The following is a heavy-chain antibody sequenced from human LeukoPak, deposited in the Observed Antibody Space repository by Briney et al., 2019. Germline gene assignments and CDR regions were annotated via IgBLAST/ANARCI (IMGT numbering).Heavy chain of an antibody. Sequence: SQTLSLTCAVSGGSISSGGYSWSWIRQPPGKGLEWIGYIYHSGSTYYNPSLKSRVTISVDRSKNQFSLKLSSVTAADTAVYYCARVRYYGMDVWGQGTTVTVS. CDR3: ARVRYYGMDV. CDR2: IYHSGST. J-gene: IGHJ6*02. V-gene: IGHV4-30-2*01. CDR1: GGSISSGGYS.